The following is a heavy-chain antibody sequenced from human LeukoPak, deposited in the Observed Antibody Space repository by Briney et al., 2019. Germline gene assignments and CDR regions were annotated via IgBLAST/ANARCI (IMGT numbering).Heavy chain of an antibody. CDR1: GFTFSSYS. Sequence: PGGSLRLSCAASGFTFSSYSMNWVRQAPGKGLEWVSSISSSSSYIYYADSVKGRFTISRDNAKNSLYLQMNSLRAEDTAVYYCARDGMATTHDAFDIWGQGTMVTVSS. D-gene: IGHD5-24*01. V-gene: IGHV3-21*04. CDR3: ARDGMATTHDAFDI. CDR2: ISSSSSYI. J-gene: IGHJ3*02.